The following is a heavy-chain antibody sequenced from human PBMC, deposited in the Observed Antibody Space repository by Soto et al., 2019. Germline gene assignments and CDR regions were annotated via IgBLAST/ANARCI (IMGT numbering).Heavy chain of an antibody. CDR3: ARDLYPLAYYFDY. Sequence: ASVKVSCKASGYTFTNHGISWVRQAPGRGLEWLGWISGHNGNTKYAQRLQGRVTMTTDTSTSTAYMELRSLKSDDTAVYYCARDLYPLAYYFDYWGQGTLVTVSS. CDR1: GYTFTNHG. CDR2: ISGHNGNT. V-gene: IGHV1-18*01. J-gene: IGHJ4*02.